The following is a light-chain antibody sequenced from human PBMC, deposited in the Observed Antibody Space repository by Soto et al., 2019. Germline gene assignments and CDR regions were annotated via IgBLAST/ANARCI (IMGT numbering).Light chain of an antibody. V-gene: IGKV3-20*01. CDR1: QSVSTY. CDR2: GAS. J-gene: IGKJ1*01. CDR3: QQYGASPRT. Sequence: EIVLTQAPGTLFLSPGERATLSCRASQSVSTYLAWYQQKPGQGPRLLIYGASSRATGIPDRFSGSGSGADFTLTISRLEPEDFAVYYCQQYGASPRTFGQGTKVDIK.